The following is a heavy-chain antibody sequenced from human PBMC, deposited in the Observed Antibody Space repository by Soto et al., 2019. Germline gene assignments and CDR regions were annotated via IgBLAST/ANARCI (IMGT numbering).Heavy chain of an antibody. CDR2: IYYSGST. CDR1: GGSISSYY. Sequence: QVQLQESGPGLVKPSETLSLTCTVSGGSISSYYWSWIRQPPGKGLEWIGYIYYSGSTNYNPSLKSRETLSVDTSKNQFSLKLSSVTAADTAVYYCASSYIVTTIGYYYGMDVWGQGTTVTVSS. D-gene: IGHD5-12*01. V-gene: IGHV4-59*01. J-gene: IGHJ6*02. CDR3: ASSYIVTTIGYYYGMDV.